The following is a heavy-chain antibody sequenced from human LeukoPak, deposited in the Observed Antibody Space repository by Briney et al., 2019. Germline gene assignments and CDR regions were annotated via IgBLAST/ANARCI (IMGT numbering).Heavy chain of an antibody. J-gene: IGHJ3*02. D-gene: IGHD3-16*02. V-gene: IGHV1-2*02. CDR2: INPNSGGT. Sequence: ASVKVSCKASGYTFTSYAMHWVRQAPGQGLEWMGWINPNSGGTNYAQKFQGRVTMTRDTSISTAYMELSRLRSDDTAVYYCARSKVYYDYVWGSYRYAAFDIWGQGTMVTVSS. CDR3: ARSKVYYDYVWGSYRYAAFDI. CDR1: GYTFTSYA.